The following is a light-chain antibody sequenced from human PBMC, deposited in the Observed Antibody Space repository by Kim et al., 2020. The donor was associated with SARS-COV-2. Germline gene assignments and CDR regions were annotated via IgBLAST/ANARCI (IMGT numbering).Light chain of an antibody. CDR2: ANK. CDR3: YSRDSSGNHVL. J-gene: IGLJ3*02. V-gene: IGLV3-19*01. Sequence: SSELTQDPAVSVALGQTVKITCQGDSLRHFYASWYQQKPGQAPALVMYANKNRPSGIPDRISGSASGNTASLTITGAQAEDEADYYCYSRDSSGNHVLFGSGTQLTVL. CDR1: SLRHFY.